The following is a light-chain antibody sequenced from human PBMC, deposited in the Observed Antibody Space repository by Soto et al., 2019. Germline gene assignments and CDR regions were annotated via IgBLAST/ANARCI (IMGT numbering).Light chain of an antibody. CDR3: QQLSSYPQLT. Sequence: DIPLTQSPSFLSASVGDRVTITCRASQDISNYLAWYQQKPGKAPNLLIFAASTLQSGVPLRFSGSGSRTEFTLTISSLQPEDFATYYCQQLSSYPQLTFGGGTKVEIK. V-gene: IGKV1-9*01. CDR1: QDISNY. J-gene: IGKJ4*01. CDR2: AAS.